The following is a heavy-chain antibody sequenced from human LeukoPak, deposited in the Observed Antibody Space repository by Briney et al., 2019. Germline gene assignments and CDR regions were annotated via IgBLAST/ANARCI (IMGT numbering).Heavy chain of an antibody. CDR1: GYTFSSYG. CDR2: INPNSGGT. Sequence: ASVKVSCKTSGYTFSSYGISWVRQAPGQGLEWMGWINPNSGGTNYAQIFQGRVTMTRDTSISTAYMELSRLRSDDTAVYYCARVGDTGAFDIWGQGTMVTVSS. V-gene: IGHV1-2*02. D-gene: IGHD7-27*01. CDR3: ARVGDTGAFDI. J-gene: IGHJ3*02.